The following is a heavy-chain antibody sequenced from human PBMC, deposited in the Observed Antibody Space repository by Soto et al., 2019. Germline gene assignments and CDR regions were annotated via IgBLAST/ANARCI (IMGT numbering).Heavy chain of an antibody. J-gene: IGHJ4*02. V-gene: IGHV3-30*18. CDR1: GFTFSDYG. CDR2: ISYDGSNE. Sequence: QVQLVESGGGVVHPGRSLRLSCAASGFTFSDYGMHWVRQAPGKGLEWVAVISYDGSNENYADSVKGRFTISRDNSKNTLDLQMNSLRAEDTAVYYCAKDNDYAIAGIDSWGQGILVTVSS. D-gene: IGHD4-17*01. CDR3: AKDNDYAIAGIDS.